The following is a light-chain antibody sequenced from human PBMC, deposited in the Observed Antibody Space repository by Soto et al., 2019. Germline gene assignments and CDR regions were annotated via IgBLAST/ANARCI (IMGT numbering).Light chain of an antibody. CDR1: QSAGNF. Sequence: EIVMTQSTATLSVSPGETASLSCRASQSAGNFLAWYQQKPGQAPRLLIYYISTRATGIPARCSGSGSGTEFTLTINRLQSEDSAVYYCQQHNQWPITFGQGTRLEIK. J-gene: IGKJ5*01. CDR2: YIS. CDR3: QQHNQWPIT. V-gene: IGKV3D-15*01.